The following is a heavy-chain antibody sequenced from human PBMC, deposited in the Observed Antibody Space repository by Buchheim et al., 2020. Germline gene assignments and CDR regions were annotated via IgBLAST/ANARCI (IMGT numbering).Heavy chain of an antibody. CDR1: GGSISSCSYY. Sequence: QVQLQESGPGLVKPSQTLSLTCTVSGGSISSCSYYWSWIRQPAGKGLEWIGRIYTSGSTNYNPSLKSRVTISVDTSKNQFSLKLSSVTAADTAVYYCARAGSTSWFDPWAREP. J-gene: IGHJ5*02. CDR3: ARAGSTSWFDP. V-gene: IGHV4-61*02. CDR2: IYTSGST. D-gene: IGHD2-2*01.